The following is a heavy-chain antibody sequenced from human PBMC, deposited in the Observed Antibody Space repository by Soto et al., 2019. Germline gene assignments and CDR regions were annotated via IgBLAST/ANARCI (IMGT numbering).Heavy chain of an antibody. CDR3: ARSEGGGMDV. CDR1: GFTFSSYA. D-gene: IGHD2-15*01. J-gene: IGHJ6*02. CDR2: ISYDGSNK. Sequence: GGSLRLSCAASGFTFSSYAMHWVRQAPGKGLEWVAVISYDGSNKYYADSVKGRFTISRDNSKNTLYLQMNSLRAEDTAVYYCARSEGGGMDVWGQGTTVTVSS. V-gene: IGHV3-30-3*01.